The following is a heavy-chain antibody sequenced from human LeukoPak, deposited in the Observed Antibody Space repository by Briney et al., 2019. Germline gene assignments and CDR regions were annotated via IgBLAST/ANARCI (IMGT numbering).Heavy chain of an antibody. Sequence: GESLKIPCQGSGYSFTSYWIGWVRQMPGKGLDWMGIIYPGDSDSRYSASFQGQVTISADKSIRTAYLQWSSLKASDTAMYYCAKVRSGDYSEDAFDIWGQGTMVTVS. CDR1: GYSFTSYW. CDR2: IYPGDSDS. V-gene: IGHV5-51*01. CDR3: AKVRSGDYSEDAFDI. J-gene: IGHJ3*02. D-gene: IGHD1-26*01.